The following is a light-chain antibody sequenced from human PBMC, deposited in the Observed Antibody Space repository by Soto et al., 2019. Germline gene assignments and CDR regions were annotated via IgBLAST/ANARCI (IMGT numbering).Light chain of an antibody. CDR2: GNS. CDR1: SSDIGAGYD. V-gene: IGLV1-40*01. CDR3: QSYDSRLTGWGM. J-gene: IGLJ3*02. Sequence: QSVLTQSPSVSGAPGQRVTISCTGSSSDIGAGYDVHWYQQVPGTAPKLLIYGNSNRPSGVPDRFSGSKSGTSASLAITGLQAEDEADYYCQSYDSRLTGWGMFGGGTKLTVL.